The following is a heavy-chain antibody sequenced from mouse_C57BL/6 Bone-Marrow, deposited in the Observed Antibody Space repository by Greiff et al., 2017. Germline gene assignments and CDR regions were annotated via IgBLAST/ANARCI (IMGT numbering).Heavy chain of an antibody. D-gene: IGHD1-1*01. V-gene: IGHV1-85*01. J-gene: IGHJ1*03. Sequence: QVQLQQSGPELVKPGASVKLSCKASGYTFTSYDINWVKQRPGQGLGWIGWIYPRDGSTKYNEKLKGKATLTVDTSSSTAYMELHSLTSEDSAVYFCARDYGSSYWYFDVWGTGTTVTVSS. CDR2: IYPRDGST. CDR1: GYTFTSYD. CDR3: ARDYGSSYWYFDV.